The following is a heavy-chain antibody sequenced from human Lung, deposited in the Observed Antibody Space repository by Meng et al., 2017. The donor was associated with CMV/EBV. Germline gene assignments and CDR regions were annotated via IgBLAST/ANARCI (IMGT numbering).Heavy chain of an antibody. CDR3: ALFTGSWFDP. CDR2: IYCDDDK. Sequence: HITLKEAGTPRVKPTSNRMLTCTFVWFSPSSSGVGVGGIRQPPGKALEWLAVIYCDDDKRYSPSLKSRLTITKDTSKNQVVLTLTNMDPVDTATYYCALFTGSWFDPWGQGTLVTVSS. CDR1: WFSPSSSGVG. V-gene: IGHV2-5*02. J-gene: IGHJ5*02. D-gene: IGHD1-14*01.